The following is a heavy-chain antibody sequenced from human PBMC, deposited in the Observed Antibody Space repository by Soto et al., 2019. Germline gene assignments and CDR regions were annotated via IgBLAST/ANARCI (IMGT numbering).Heavy chain of an antibody. V-gene: IGHV3-48*02. CDR1: GFTFSSYS. CDR2: ISSSSSTI. CDR3: ARDLYYYGSGSPWFDP. Sequence: GESLKISCAASGFTFSSYSMNWVRQAPGKGLEWVSYISSSSSTIYYADSVKGRFTISRDNAKNSLYLQMNSLRDEDTAVYYCARDLYYYGSGSPWFDPWGQGTLVTVSS. J-gene: IGHJ5*02. D-gene: IGHD3-10*01.